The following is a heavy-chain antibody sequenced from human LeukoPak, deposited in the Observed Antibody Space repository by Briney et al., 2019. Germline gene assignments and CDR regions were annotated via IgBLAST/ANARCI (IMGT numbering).Heavy chain of an antibody. CDR2: IYYSGST. D-gene: IGHD6-19*01. J-gene: IGHJ4*02. CDR1: GGSISSGSYY. Sequence: PSQTLSLTCTVSGGSISSGSYYWSWIRQPPGKGLEWIGYIYYSGSTNYNPSLKSRVTISVDTSKNQFSLKLSSVTAADTAVYYCARGGTLYSSGWYLDYWGQGTLVTVSS. CDR3: ARGGTLYSSGWYLDY. V-gene: IGHV4-61*01.